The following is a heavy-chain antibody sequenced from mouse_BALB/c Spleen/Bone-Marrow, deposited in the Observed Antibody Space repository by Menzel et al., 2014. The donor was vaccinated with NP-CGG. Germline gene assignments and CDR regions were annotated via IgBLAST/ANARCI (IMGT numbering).Heavy chain of an antibody. Sequence: LQQSGAELVRPGASVKLSCKASGYTFTSYWMHWVKQRPGQGLEWIGNIYPGSGSTNYDEKFKSKATLTVDTSSSTAYMQLSSLTSEDSAVYYCTLRWSYYAMDYWGQGPSVTVSS. D-gene: IGHD2-3*01. CDR1: GYTFTSYW. V-gene: IGHV1S22*01. CDR2: IYPGSGST. J-gene: IGHJ4*01. CDR3: TLRWSYYAMDY.